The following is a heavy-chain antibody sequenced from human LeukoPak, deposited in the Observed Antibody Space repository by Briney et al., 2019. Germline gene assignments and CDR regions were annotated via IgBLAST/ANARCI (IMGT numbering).Heavy chain of an antibody. CDR3: ARDSRRWLQLTLVGRTDY. CDR2: INPNSGGT. D-gene: IGHD5-24*01. J-gene: IGHJ4*02. CDR1: GYTFTGYY. V-gene: IGHV1-2*02. Sequence: GASVKVSCKASGYTFTGYYMHWVRQAPGQGLGWMGWINPNSGGTNYAQKFQGRVTMTRDTSISTAYMELSRLRSDDTAVYYCARDSRRWLQLTLVGRTDYWGQGTLVTVSS.